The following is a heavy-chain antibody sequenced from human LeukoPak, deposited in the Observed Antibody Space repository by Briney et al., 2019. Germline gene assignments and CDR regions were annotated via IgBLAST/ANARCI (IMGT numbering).Heavy chain of an antibody. CDR1: GYTFTGYY. CDR3: ARVGYCSSTSCSYFDY. Sequence: ASVKVSCKASGYTFTGYYMHWVRQTPGQGLEWMGWINPNSGGTNYAQKFQGRVTTTRDTSISTAYMELSRLRSDDTAVYYCARVGYCSSTSCSYFDYWGQGTLVTVSS. CDR2: INPNSGGT. V-gene: IGHV1-2*02. J-gene: IGHJ4*02. D-gene: IGHD2-2*01.